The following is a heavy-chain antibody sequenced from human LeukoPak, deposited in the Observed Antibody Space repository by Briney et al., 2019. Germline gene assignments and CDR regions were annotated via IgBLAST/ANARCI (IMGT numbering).Heavy chain of an antibody. CDR2: IQRGGSET. Sequence: GGSLRLSCAASGFTFTDYWMTWVRQVPGKGLEWVANIQRGGSETYYVDSVKGRFTISRENAKNTLYLQMDSLRVEDTAVYYCARVGTWELQRVFDYWGQGTPVTVSS. CDR1: GFTFTDYW. J-gene: IGHJ4*02. CDR3: ARVGTWELQRVFDY. D-gene: IGHD1-26*01. V-gene: IGHV3-7*01.